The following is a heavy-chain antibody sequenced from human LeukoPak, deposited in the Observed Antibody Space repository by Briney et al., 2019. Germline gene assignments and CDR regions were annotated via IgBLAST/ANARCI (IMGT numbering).Heavy chain of an antibody. V-gene: IGHV1-8*02. CDR3: ARGDGAVAGNDY. CDR1: GYTFTSYD. CDR2: MNPNSGNT. Sequence: VASVKVSCKASGYTFTSYDINWVRQATGQGLEWMGWMNPNSGNTGYAQKFQGRVTMTRNTSISTAYMELSSLRSEDTAVYYCARGDGAVAGNDYWGQGTLVTVSS. D-gene: IGHD6-19*01. J-gene: IGHJ4*02.